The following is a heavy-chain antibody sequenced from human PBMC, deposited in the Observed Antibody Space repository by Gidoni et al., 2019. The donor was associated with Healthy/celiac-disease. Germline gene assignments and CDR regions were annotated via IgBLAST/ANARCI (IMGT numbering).Heavy chain of an antibody. CDR3: ARLRAVAAPSYYYYGMDV. D-gene: IGHD6-19*01. CDR2: IYPGDSDT. CDR1: GYSFTSYW. V-gene: IGHV5-51*01. J-gene: IGHJ6*02. Sequence: EVQLVQSGAEVKKPGESLKISCKGSGYSFTSYWIGWVRQMPGKGLEWMGIIYPGDSDTRYSPSFQGQVTISADKSISTAYLQWSSLKASDTAMYYCARLRAVAAPSYYYYGMDVWGQGTTVTVSS.